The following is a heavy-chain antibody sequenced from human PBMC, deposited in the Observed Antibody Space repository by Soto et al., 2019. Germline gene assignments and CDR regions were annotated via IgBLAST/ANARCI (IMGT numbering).Heavy chain of an antibody. CDR3: ANTPLGYCSGGSCYYFDY. Sequence: EVQLLESGGGLVQPGGSLRLSCAASGFTFSSYAMSWVRQAPGKGLEWVSAISGSGGSTYYADSVKGRFTICRDNSKNTLYLQMNSLRAEDTAVYYCANTPLGYCSGGSCYYFDYWGQGTLVTVSS. CDR2: ISGSGGST. D-gene: IGHD2-15*01. CDR1: GFTFSSYA. J-gene: IGHJ4*02. V-gene: IGHV3-23*01.